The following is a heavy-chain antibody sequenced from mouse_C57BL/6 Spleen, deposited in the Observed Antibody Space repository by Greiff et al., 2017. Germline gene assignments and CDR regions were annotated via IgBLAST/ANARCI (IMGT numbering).Heavy chain of an antibody. D-gene: IGHD2-5*01. J-gene: IGHJ1*03. V-gene: IGHV5-2*01. CDR1: EYEFPSHD. CDR2: INSDGGST. Sequence: EVKVVESGGGLVQPGESLKLSCESNEYEFPSHDMSWVRKTPEKRLELVAAINSDGGSTYYPDTMERRFIISRDNTKKTLYLQMSSLRSEDTALYYCARTPYSNYEGYWYFDVWGTGTTVTVSS. CDR3: ARTPYSNYEGYWYFDV.